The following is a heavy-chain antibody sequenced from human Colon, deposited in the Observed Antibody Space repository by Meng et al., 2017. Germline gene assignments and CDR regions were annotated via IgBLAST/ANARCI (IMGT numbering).Heavy chain of an antibody. CDR3: ARGMTNGITFGGVIVN. V-gene: IGHV4-61*01. CDR1: WRSVGGASYY. Sequence: VTGLGGPPMPPSASVIVYWRSVGGASYYWSWIRQPPGKGLEWIGYSYYNGSTNYNPSLKSRVTISVDTSKNQFSLKLSSVTAADTAVYYCARGMTNGITFGGVIVNWGQGTLVTVSS. J-gene: IGHJ4*02. CDR2: SYYNGST. D-gene: IGHD3-16*02.